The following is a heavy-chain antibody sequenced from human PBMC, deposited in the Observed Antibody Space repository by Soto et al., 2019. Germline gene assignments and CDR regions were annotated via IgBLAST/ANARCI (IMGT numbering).Heavy chain of an antibody. CDR1: GGTFSSYR. J-gene: IGHJ6*02. Sequence: RASVKVSCKVSGGTFSSYRFSCVRQAPGQGLEWMGGITPVFGTPDYAQKFQGRVTVTADRSTNTAYMELSRLTSEDTAVYYCARDLPSLEVRSYGMDVWGQGTTVTVSS. CDR2: ITPVFGTP. D-gene: IGHD3-10*01. CDR3: ARDLPSLEVRSYGMDV. V-gene: IGHV1-69*06.